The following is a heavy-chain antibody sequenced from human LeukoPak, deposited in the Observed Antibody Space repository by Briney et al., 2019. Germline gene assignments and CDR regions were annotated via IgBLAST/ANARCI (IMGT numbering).Heavy chain of an antibody. Sequence: GGSLRLSCAAAGFTFSSYEMNWVRQAPGKGLEWVSYISSSGSTIYYADSVKGRFTISRDNAKNSLYLQMNSLRAEDTAVYYCAKGRITMIVKGAFDIWGQGTMVTVSS. J-gene: IGHJ3*02. D-gene: IGHD3-22*01. CDR2: ISSSGSTI. CDR3: AKGRITMIVKGAFDI. CDR1: GFTFSSYE. V-gene: IGHV3-48*03.